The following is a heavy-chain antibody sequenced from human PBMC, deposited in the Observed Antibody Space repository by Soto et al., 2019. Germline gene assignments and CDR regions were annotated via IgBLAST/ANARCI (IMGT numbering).Heavy chain of an antibody. CDR1: GYTFTSYG. D-gene: IGHD1-26*01. Sequence: QGQLEQSGAELKKPGAAVKVSCKASGYTFTSYGISWVRQAPGQGLEWVGRISDYYGKTNYAHKLPGTDTITTASSTCTAYMGLMSPRFGDTAVYYCSGVVGALGHWFDPWGQGTLVTVSS. V-gene: IGHV1-18*01. J-gene: IGHJ5*02. CDR2: ISDYYGKT. CDR3: SGVVGALGHWFDP.